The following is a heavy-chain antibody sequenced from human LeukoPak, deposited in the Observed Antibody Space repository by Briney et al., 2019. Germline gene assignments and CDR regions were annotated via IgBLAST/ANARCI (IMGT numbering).Heavy chain of an antibody. Sequence: SGPTLVKPTQTLTLTCTFSGVSLSTTRVGVGWIRQPPGKALEWLALIDWTGDKRYSPSLKSRLTITKDTSKNQVVLTMTNMDPVETATYYCARTIVVAVTSRPVREFDYWGQGTLVTVSS. V-gene: IGHV2-5*01. CDR3: ARTIVVAVTSRPVREFDY. D-gene: IGHD2-15*01. CDR1: GVSLSTTRVG. J-gene: IGHJ4*02. CDR2: IDWTGDK.